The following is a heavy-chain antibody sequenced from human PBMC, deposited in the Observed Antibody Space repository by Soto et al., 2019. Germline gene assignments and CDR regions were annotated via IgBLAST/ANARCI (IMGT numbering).Heavy chain of an antibody. J-gene: IGHJ4*02. CDR2: ISGSGGST. D-gene: IGHD4-4*01. CDR1: GFTFSSYA. CDR3: ARETYRGFYFDY. Sequence: GWSLRLSCAASGFTFSSYAMSWVRQAPGKGLEWVSAISGSGGSTYYADSVTGRFTISRDNAKNTLYLQMNSLRVEDTALYYCARETYRGFYFDYWGQGTLVTVSS. V-gene: IGHV3-23*01.